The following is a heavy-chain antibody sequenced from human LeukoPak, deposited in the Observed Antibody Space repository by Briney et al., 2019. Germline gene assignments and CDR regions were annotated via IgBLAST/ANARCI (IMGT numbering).Heavy chain of an antibody. CDR3: ARTTTVVTPDGAYFDY. V-gene: IGHV1-3*01. Sequence: ASVKVSCKASGYTFTSYAMHWVRQAPGHRLEWMGWINAGNGNTKYSQKFQGRVTITRDTSASTAYMELSSLRSEDTAVYYCARTTTVVTPDGAYFDYWGQGTLVTVSS. J-gene: IGHJ4*02. CDR2: INAGNGNT. CDR1: GYTFTSYA. D-gene: IGHD4-23*01.